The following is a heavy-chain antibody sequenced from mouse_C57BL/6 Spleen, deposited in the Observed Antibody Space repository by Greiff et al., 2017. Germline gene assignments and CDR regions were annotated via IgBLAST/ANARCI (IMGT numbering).Heavy chain of an antibody. Sequence: VQLQPSGAELARPGASVTLSCKASGYTFTSYGISWVKQRTGQGLEWIGEIYPRSGNTYYNEKFKGKATLTADKSSSTAYMELRSLTSEDSAVYFCARDSITTVVGDYFDYWGQGTTLTVSS. V-gene: IGHV1-81*01. CDR1: GYTFTSYG. D-gene: IGHD1-1*01. CDR2: IYPRSGNT. J-gene: IGHJ2*01. CDR3: ARDSITTVVGDYFDY.